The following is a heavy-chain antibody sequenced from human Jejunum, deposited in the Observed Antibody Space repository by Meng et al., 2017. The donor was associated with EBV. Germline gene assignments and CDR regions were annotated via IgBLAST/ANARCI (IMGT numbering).Heavy chain of an antibody. V-gene: IGHV7-4-1*02. D-gene: IGHD2-8*02. Sequence: GQRVQSGYELKKPGASVRVSCKASGYTFTSSGINWVRQAPGQGLEWMGWINTNTGYPTYAQDFTGRFVFSLDTSVSTAYLQITSLSTEDNAVYYCARVRPGGGWFDPWGQGTLVTVSS. CDR1: GYTFTSSG. CDR3: ARVRPGGGWFDP. CDR2: INTNTGYP. J-gene: IGHJ5*02.